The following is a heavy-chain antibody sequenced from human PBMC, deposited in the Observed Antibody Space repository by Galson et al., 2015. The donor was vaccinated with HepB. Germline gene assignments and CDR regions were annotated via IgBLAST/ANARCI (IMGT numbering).Heavy chain of an antibody. Sequence: SLRLSCAASGFTFSNAWMSWVRQAPGKGLEWVSSISSSSYIYYADSVKGRFTISRDNAKNSLYLQMNSLRAEDTAVYYCARDHRVYSYGWSSYYYYGMDVWGQGTTVTVSS. CDR1: GFTFSNAW. V-gene: IGHV3-69-1*01. D-gene: IGHD5-18*01. J-gene: IGHJ6*02. CDR2: ISSSSYI. CDR3: ARDHRVYSYGWSSYYYYGMDV.